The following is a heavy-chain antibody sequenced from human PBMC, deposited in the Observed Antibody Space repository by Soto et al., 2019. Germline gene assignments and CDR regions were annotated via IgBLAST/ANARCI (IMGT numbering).Heavy chain of an antibody. CDR3: ARGGSSWYLDYYGMDV. V-gene: IGHV3-48*02. D-gene: IGHD6-13*01. J-gene: IGHJ6*02. CDR2: ISSSSSTI. Sequence: GGSLRLSCAASGFTFISYSMNWVRQAPGKGLEWVSYISSSSSTIYYADSVKGRFTISRDNAKNSLYLQMNSLRDEDTAVYYCARGGSSWYLDYYGMDVWGQGTTVTVSS. CDR1: GFTFISYS.